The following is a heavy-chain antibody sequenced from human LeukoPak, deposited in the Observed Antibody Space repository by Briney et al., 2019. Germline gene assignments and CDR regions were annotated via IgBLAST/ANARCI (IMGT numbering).Heavy chain of an antibody. V-gene: IGHV4-34*01. D-gene: IGHD3-3*01. J-gene: IGHJ6*02. CDR2: INQSGST. CDR3: ARVPYYDFWSGYLNYYYYGMDV. CDR1: GGSISSYY. Sequence: SETLSLTCTVSGGSISSYYWSWIRQPPGKGLEWIGEINQSGSTNYNASLKSRVTISVDTSKNQFSLKLSSVTAADTAVYYCARVPYYDFWSGYLNYYYYGMDVWGQGTTVTVSS.